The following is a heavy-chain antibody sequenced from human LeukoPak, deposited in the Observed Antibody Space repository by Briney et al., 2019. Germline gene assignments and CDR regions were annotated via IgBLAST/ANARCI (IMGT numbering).Heavy chain of an antibody. CDR2: ISDNGQSI. CDR1: GFPFNTYA. J-gene: IGHJ4*02. D-gene: IGHD3-16*02. CDR3: AKNWRDIGANYYSDY. V-gene: IGHV3-23*01. Sequence: GGSLRLSCAASGFPFNTYAMSWVRQAPGKGLEWVSAISDNGQSIYYSDSVRGRFTISRDNSKNTLYLQMNSLRVDDTAIYFCAKNWRDIGANYYSDYWGPGIQVTVSS.